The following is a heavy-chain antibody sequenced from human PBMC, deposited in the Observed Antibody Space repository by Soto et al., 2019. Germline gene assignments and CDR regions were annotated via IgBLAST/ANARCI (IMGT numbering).Heavy chain of an antibody. Sequence: EVQLVESGGGLVKPGGSLRLSCAASGFTFSNACMSWVRQAPGKGLELVGRIKSTTDGGTTDYDAHVKGRFTISRDDSKHTLYLQMNSLKTADTAVYYCTTYHDYGYYNFYYLGQGTLVTVAS. CDR3: TTYHDYGYYNFYY. CDR1: GFTFSNAC. J-gene: IGHJ4*02. CDR2: IKSTTDGGTT. D-gene: IGHD4-17*01. V-gene: IGHV3-15*01.